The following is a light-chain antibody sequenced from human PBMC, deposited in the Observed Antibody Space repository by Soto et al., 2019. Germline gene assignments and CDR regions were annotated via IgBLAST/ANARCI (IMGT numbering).Light chain of an antibody. CDR1: QSVSSY. J-gene: IGKJ5*01. CDR2: DAS. CDR3: QVRTNWSIA. Sequence: EIAMTQSPATLSVSPGERVTLSCRASQSVSSYLAWYQQKPGQAPRLLIYDASNRATGIPARFSGTGSGTDFTLTINNLEPEDFAVYYCQVRTNWSIAFGRGTRLEIK. V-gene: IGKV3-11*01.